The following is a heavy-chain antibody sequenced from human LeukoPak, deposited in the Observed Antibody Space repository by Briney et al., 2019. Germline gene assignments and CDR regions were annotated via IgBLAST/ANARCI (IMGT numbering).Heavy chain of an antibody. CDR3: ARTRTYYYGSGSYPFDY. CDR2: INPNSGDT. Sequence: ASVKVSCKASGYTFTAYYIHWVRQAPGQGLEWMGWINPNSGDTNYAQKFQGRVTMTRDTSISTAYMELSRLRSDDTAVYYCARTRTYYYGSGSYPFDYWGQGTLVTVSS. J-gene: IGHJ4*02. V-gene: IGHV1-2*02. D-gene: IGHD3-10*01. CDR1: GYTFTAYY.